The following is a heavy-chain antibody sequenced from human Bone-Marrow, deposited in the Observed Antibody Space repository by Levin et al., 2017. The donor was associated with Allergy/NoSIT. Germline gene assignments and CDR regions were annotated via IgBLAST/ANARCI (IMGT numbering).Heavy chain of an antibody. Sequence: GGSLRLSCTTSGFSFSNYAMNWFRQAPGKGLEWVAFLRSKAYGGTTEYAASVKGRFTISRDDSKRVAYLQMSSLKTEDTAVYYCNGGSPDYQIMTGYYSFDFWGQGALVTVSS. J-gene: IGHJ4*02. CDR2: LRSKAYGGTT. CDR3: NGGSPDYQIMTGYYSFDF. D-gene: IGHD3-9*01. CDR1: GFSFSNYA. V-gene: IGHV3-49*03.